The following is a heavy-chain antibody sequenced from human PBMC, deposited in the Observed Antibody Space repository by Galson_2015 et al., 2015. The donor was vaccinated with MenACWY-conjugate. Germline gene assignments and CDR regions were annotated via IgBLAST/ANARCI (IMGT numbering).Heavy chain of an antibody. CDR1: GGSREGEY. CDR3: ARGVNLASMAGY. Sequence: SETLSLTCAVSGGSREGEYWSWIRQPPGKGLEWIGYMYYSVCANYNPSLKSRVTISVDTSKNQFSLTMTSVTAADTAVYYCARGVNLASMAGYWGQGTLVTVSS. CDR2: MYYSVCA. V-gene: IGHV4-59*01. J-gene: IGHJ4*02. D-gene: IGHD3-3*02.